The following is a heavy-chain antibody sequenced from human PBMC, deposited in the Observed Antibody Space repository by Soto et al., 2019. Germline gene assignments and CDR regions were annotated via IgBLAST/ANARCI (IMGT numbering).Heavy chain of an antibody. V-gene: IGHV3-48*01. J-gene: IGHJ3*02. CDR2: IFTSSSTI. CDR3: ARDRGEWPDAFDI. CDR1: GFTFKSYS. D-gene: IGHD3-16*01. Sequence: EVQLVESGGGLVQPGGSLRLSCEASGFTFKSYSMNWVRQAPGKGLEWISYIFTSSSTIYYADSVKGRFTISRDNAKNSLYLQMNSLRAEDTAVYYCARDRGEWPDAFDIWGQGTMVTVSS.